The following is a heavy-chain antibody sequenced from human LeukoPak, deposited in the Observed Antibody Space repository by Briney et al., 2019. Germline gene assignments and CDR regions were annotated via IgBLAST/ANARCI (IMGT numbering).Heavy chain of an antibody. CDR3: AREVSVGSRDGYNYRGWTPTNYGMDV. CDR2: ISSSSSYI. CDR1: GFTFSSYS. V-gene: IGHV3-21*01. D-gene: IGHD5-24*01. J-gene: IGHJ6*02. Sequence: GGSLRLSCAASGFTFSSYSMNWVRQAPGKGLEWVSSISSSSSYIYYADSVKGRFTISRDNAKNSLYLQMNSLRAEDTAVYYCAREVSVGSRDGYNYRGWTPTNYGMDVWGQGTTVTVSS.